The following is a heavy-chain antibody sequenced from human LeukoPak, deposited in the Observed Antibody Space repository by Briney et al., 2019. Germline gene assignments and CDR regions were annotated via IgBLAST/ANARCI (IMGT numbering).Heavy chain of an antibody. Sequence: ASVKVSCKASGYTFTGYYMHWVRQAPGQGLEWMGRINPNSGGTNYAQKFQGRVTMTRDTSISTAYMELSRLRSDDTAVYYYARVTRGYGDYLYYFDYWGQGTLVTVSS. J-gene: IGHJ4*02. CDR1: GYTFTGYY. CDR2: INPNSGGT. V-gene: IGHV1-2*06. CDR3: ARVTRGYGDYLYYFDY. D-gene: IGHD4-17*01.